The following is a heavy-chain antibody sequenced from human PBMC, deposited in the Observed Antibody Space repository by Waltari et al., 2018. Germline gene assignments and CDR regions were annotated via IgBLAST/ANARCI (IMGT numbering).Heavy chain of an antibody. D-gene: IGHD6-19*01. V-gene: IGHV4-34*01. CDR3: ASIAVAGPDY. CDR1: GGSFSGYY. CDR2: INPSGST. Sequence: QVQLQQWGAGLLKPSETLSLTCAVYGGSFSGYYWSWIRQPPGKGLEGIGEINPSGSTNHNPFLKRRVTISVDTSKNQFSLKLSSVTAADTAVYYCASIAVAGPDYWGQGTLVTVSS. J-gene: IGHJ4*02.